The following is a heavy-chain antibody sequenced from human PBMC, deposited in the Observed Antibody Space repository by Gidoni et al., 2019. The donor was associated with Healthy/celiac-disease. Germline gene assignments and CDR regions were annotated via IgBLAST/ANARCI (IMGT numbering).Heavy chain of an antibody. CDR1: GFTFDDYA. V-gene: IGHV3-9*01. CDR3: ARGYPSLYGMDV. J-gene: IGHJ6*02. Sequence: EVQLVESGGGLVQPGRSLRLSCAASGFTFDDYAMHWVRQAPGKGLEWVSGISWNSGSIGYADSVKGRFTISRDNAKNSLYLQMNSLRAEDTALYYCARGYPSLYGMDVWGQGTTVTVSS. D-gene: IGHD3-16*02. CDR2: ISWNSGSI.